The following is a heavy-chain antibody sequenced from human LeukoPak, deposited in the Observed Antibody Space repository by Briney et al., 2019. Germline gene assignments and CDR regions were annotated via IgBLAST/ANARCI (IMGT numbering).Heavy chain of an antibody. D-gene: IGHD3-22*01. CDR3: ARHRLHRLYYDNSGYYHDAFDI. J-gene: IGHJ3*02. CDR2: INPNSGGT. V-gene: IGHV1-2*02. CDR1: GYTFTGYY. Sequence: GASVKVSCKASGYTFTGYYMHWVRQAPGQGLEWMGWINPNSGGTNYAQKFQGRVTMTRDTSISTAYMELSRLRSDDTAMYYCARHRLHRLYYDNSGYYHDAFDIWGQGTMVTVSS.